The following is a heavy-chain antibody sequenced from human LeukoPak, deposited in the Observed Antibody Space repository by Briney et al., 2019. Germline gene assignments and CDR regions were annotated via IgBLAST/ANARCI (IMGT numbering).Heavy chain of an antibody. Sequence: GGSLRLSCAASGFTFSSYEMNWVRQAPGKGPEWVSYISSSGSTIYYADSVKGQFTISRDNAKNSLYLQMNSLRAEDTAVYYCARLVSLGDWGSYRYVDYWGQGTLVTVSS. J-gene: IGHJ4*02. CDR2: ISSSGSTI. V-gene: IGHV3-48*03. CDR1: GFTFSSYE. CDR3: ARLVSLGDWGSYRYVDY. D-gene: IGHD3-16*02.